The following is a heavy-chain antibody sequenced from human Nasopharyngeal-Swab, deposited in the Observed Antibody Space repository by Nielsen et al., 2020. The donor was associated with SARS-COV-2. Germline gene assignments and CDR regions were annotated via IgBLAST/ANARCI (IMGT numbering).Heavy chain of an antibody. CDR2: IEKDGSAQ. V-gene: IGHV3-7*03. CDR1: GLAFSQYW. CDR3: VTKTSGAIKAPAY. J-gene: IGHJ4*02. Sequence: GESLKISCVASGLAFSQYWLGWVRQAPGQGLEWVANIEKDGSAQYYLDSVKGRFTISRDNAKNSVSLQMDSLRADDTAVYFCVTKTSGAIKAPAYWGQGTRVTVSS. D-gene: IGHD2-15*01.